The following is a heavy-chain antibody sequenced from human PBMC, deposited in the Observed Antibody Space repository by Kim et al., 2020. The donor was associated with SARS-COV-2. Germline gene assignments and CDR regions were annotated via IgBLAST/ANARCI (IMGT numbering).Heavy chain of an antibody. J-gene: IGHJ4*02. Sequence: SGPTLVKPTQTLTLTCTFSGFSLSTSGVGVGWIRQPPGKALKWLALIYWHDDKRYSPTLKSRLTITKDTSKNQVVLTMTNMDPVDTATYYCAHDSIYSYHGCYFDYWGQGTLVTVSS. CDR1: GFSLSTSGVG. D-gene: IGHD3-22*01. V-gene: IGHV2-5*01. CDR3: AHDSIYSYHGCYFDY. CDR2: IYWHDDK.